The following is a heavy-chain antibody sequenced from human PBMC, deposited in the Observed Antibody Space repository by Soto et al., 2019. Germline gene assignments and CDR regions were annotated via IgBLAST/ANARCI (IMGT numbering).Heavy chain of an antibody. CDR1: GFTFSIYA. J-gene: IGHJ4*02. D-gene: IGHD2-8*01. Sequence: QVQLVESGGGVVQPGRSLRVSCAASGFTFSIYAMHWVRQAPGTGLEWVAVISYDGTKTYYADSVKGRFTISRDNSKKTVDLQMNSLRDEDTAVYYCAKDRGPRMLGLMDPFDYWGQGTLVTVSP. V-gene: IGHV3-30*18. CDR3: AKDRGPRMLGLMDPFDY. CDR2: ISYDGTKT.